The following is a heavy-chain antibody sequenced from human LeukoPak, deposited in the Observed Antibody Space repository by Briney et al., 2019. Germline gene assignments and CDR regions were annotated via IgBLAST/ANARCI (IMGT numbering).Heavy chain of an antibody. V-gene: IGHV1-2*02. CDR2: INPNSGGT. J-gene: IGHJ3*02. CDR1: GYTFTGYY. CDR3: ARGLRFLEWLSSFDI. D-gene: IGHD3-3*01. Sequence: ASVKVSCKASGYTFTGYYMHWVRQAPGQGLEWMGWINPNSGGTNYAQKFQGRVTMTRDTSISTAYMELSRLRSDDTAVYYCARGLRFLEWLSSFDIWGQGTMVTGS.